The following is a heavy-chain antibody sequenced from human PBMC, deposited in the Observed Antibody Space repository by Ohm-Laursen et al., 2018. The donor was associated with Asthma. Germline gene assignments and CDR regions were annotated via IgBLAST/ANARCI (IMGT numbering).Heavy chain of an antibody. J-gene: IGHJ4*02. CDR3: AEDVMEWYLPAFDF. CDR2: GGSYYDGGLK. V-gene: IGHV3-30-3*02. Sequence: SCLRLSCAASGFTFRSYAMHWVRQAPGKGLEWVEGGGSYYDGGLKYYPDSVNGRFTVSRNDSKNTLYLQMNSLRPDDTAVYYCAEDVMEWYLPAFDFWGQGTLVTVSS. D-gene: IGHD3-3*01. CDR1: GFTFRSYA.